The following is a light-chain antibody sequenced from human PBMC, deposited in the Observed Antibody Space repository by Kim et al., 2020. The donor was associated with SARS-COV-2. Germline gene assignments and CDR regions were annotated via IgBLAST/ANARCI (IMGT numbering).Light chain of an antibody. CDR1: QSVSSD. CDR3: QHYNDWPYS. J-gene: IGKJ2*01. V-gene: IGKV3-15*01. Sequence: SGSPGERATLPCRASQSVSSDLAWYQQKPGQAPRLLIYKTSTRATGIPARFSGSGSGTEFTLTISSLQSEDFAVYYCQHYNDWPYSFGQGTKLEI. CDR2: KTS.